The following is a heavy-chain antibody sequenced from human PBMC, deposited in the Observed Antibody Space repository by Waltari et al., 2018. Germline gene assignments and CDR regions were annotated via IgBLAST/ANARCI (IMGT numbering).Heavy chain of an antibody. Sequence: QXXXVQSGAEVKXPGSSVKVSCKASGXTFSSYAISWVRQXPGQGLGWMGRIIPIFGTANYAQKFXXRXTITADKSXSTAYXELXSLRSEDTAVYYCAXAEXELGSFNWFDXWGQGTXXXXSS. V-gene: IGHV1-69*14. CDR1: GXTFSSYA. J-gene: IGHJ5*02. CDR2: IIPIFGTA. D-gene: IGHD1-26*01. CDR3: AXAEXELGSFNWFDX.